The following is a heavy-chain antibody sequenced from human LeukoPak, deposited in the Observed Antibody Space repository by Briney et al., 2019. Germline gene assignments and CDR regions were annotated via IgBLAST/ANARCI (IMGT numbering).Heavy chain of an antibody. CDR2: ISYDGSNK. CDR3: ARDPAYYDFWSGYYTTGDHFDY. D-gene: IGHD3-3*01. J-gene: IGHJ4*02. Sequence: GGSLRLSCAASGFTFSSYAMHWVRQAPGKGLEWVAVISYDGSNKYYADSVKGRFTISSDNSKNTLYLQMNSLRAEDTAVYYCARDPAYYDFWSGYYTTGDHFDYWGQGTLVTVSS. V-gene: IGHV3-30-3*01. CDR1: GFTFSSYA.